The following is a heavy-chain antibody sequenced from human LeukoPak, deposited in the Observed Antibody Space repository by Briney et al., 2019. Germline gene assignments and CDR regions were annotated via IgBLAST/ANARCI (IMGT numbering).Heavy chain of an antibody. CDR3: VFQKPAPSSNFGY. Sequence: GGSLRLSCAVSGFTFHYWMAWVRQAPGKGLEWVANIKEDGSERHCADSVRDRFTIYRDNAKSSLFLQMDSLRVEDTAVYYCVFQKPAPSSNFGYWGQGTLVTVSS. CDR1: GFTFHYW. D-gene: IGHD6-6*01. V-gene: IGHV3-7*02. CDR2: IKEDGSER. J-gene: IGHJ4*02.